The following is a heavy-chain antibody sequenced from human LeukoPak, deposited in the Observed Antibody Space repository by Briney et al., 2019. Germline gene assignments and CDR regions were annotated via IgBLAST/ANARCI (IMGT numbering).Heavy chain of an antibody. D-gene: IGHD1-26*01. CDR3: ARGAGATRSFYYYGMDV. CDR1: GYTFTGYY. Sequence: GASVKVSCKASGYTFTGYYMHWVRQAPGQGLEWMGWINPNSGGTNYAQKFQGRVTMTRDTSISTAYMELSRLRSDDTAVYYCARGAGATRSFYYYGMDVWGQGTTVTASS. V-gene: IGHV1-2*02. J-gene: IGHJ6*02. CDR2: INPNSGGT.